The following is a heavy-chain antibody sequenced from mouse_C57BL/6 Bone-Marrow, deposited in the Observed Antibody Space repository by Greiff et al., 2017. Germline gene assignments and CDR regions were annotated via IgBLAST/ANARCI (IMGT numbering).Heavy chain of an antibody. J-gene: IGHJ4*01. CDR1: GFTFSSYA. CDR2: ISRGGGYL. Sequence: EVQVVESGAGLVKPGGSLKLSCAASGFTFSSYAMSWVRQTPETRLEWVAYISRGGGYLYYADTVKGRFTISIDNARNTLYLQMSSLTSEDTAMYYCTRDRFLNAMDDWGQGTSVTVSS. CDR3: TRDRFLNAMDD. V-gene: IGHV5-9-1*02.